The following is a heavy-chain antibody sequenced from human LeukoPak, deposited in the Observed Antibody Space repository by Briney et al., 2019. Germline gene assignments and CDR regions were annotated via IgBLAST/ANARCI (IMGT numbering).Heavy chain of an antibody. D-gene: IGHD3-16*02. CDR2: MNPNSGNT. V-gene: IGHV1-8*01. Sequence: GASVKVSCKASGYTFTSYDINWVRQATGQGLEWMGWMNPNSGNTGYAQKFQGRVTMTRNTSISTAYMELSSLRSEDTAVYYCARASLWGRLSTNYYYYMDVWGKGTTVTVSS. J-gene: IGHJ6*03. CDR1: GYTFTSYD. CDR3: ARASLWGRLSTNYYYYMDV.